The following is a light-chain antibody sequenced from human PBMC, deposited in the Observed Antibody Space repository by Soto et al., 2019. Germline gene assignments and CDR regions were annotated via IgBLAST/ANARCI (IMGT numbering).Light chain of an antibody. CDR2: SAS. Sequence: DIQVTQSPSSLSASVGDRVTISCRASQHIGDYVSWYQHQPGKAPSLLIYSASSLQRGVPPRFRGSGSGTDFTLTVTSLQPEDFAIYYCQQTYSFPETFGPGTKVDIK. V-gene: IGKV1-39*01. CDR3: QQTYSFPET. J-gene: IGKJ3*01. CDR1: QHIGDY.